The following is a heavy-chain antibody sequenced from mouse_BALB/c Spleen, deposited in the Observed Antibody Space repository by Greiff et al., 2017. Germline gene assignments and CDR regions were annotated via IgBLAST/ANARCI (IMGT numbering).Heavy chain of an antibody. V-gene: IGHV5-17*02. D-gene: IGHD1-1*01. CDR2: ISSGSSTI. CDR1: GFTFSSFG. Sequence: DVKLVESGGGLVQPGGSRKLSCAASGFTFSSFGMHWVRQAPEKGLEWVAYISSGSSTIYYADTVKGRFTISRDNPKNTLFLQMTSLRSEDTAMYYCARGLTTVVAPFDYWGQGTTLTVSS. CDR3: ARGLTTVVAPFDY. J-gene: IGHJ2*01.